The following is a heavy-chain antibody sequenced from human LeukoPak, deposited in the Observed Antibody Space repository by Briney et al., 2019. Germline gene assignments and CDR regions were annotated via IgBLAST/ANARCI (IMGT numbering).Heavy chain of an antibody. V-gene: IGHV5-51*01. CDR2: IYPGDSDT. J-gene: IGHJ6*03. CDR1: GYSFTSYW. CDR3: ARGAPDNWYSSSWYVYYYYMDV. D-gene: IGHD6-13*01. Sequence: GESLKISCKGSGYSFTSYWIGWVRQMPGKGLEWMGIIYPGDSDTRYSPSFQGQVTISADKSISTAYLQWSSLKASDTAMYYCARGAPDNWYSSSWYVYYYYMDVWGKGTTVTISS.